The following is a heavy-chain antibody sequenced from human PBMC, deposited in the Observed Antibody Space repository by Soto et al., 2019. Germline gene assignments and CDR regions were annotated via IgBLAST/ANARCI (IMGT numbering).Heavy chain of an antibody. J-gene: IGHJ6*03. Sequence: SETLSLTCTVFGGSISSYYWSWIRQPPGKGLEWIGYIYYSGSTNYNPSLKSRVTISVDTSKNQFSLKLSSVTAADTAVYYCAREAHYDILTGYYNFYYYYMDVWGKGTTVTVSS. D-gene: IGHD3-9*01. CDR2: IYYSGST. CDR1: GGSISSYY. V-gene: IGHV4-59*01. CDR3: AREAHYDILTGYYNFYYYYMDV.